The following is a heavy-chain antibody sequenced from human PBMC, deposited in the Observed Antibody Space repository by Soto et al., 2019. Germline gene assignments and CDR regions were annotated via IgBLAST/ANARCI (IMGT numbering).Heavy chain of an antibody. CDR3: ARDRSDAFDI. J-gene: IGHJ3*02. Sequence: PGGSLRLSCAASGFTFSSYSMNWVRQAPGKGLEWVSYISSSSSYIYYADSVKGRFTISRDNAKNSLYLQMNSLRAEDTAVYYCARDRSDAFDIWGQGTMVTVSS. CDR2: ISSSSSYI. V-gene: IGHV3-21*01. CDR1: GFTFSSYS.